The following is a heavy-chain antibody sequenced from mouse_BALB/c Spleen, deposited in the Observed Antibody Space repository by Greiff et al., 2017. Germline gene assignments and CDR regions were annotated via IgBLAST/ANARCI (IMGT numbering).Heavy chain of an antibody. CDR1: GFNIKDTY. V-gene: IGHV14-3*02. D-gene: IGHD1-1*01. CDR3: AYYYGSSYAMDY. Sequence: VQLQQSGAELVKPGASVKLSCTASGFNIKDTYMHWVKQRPEQGLEWIGRIDPANGNTKYDPKFQGKATITADTSSNTAYLQLSSLTSEDTAVYYWAYYYGSSYAMDYWGQGTSVTVSS. J-gene: IGHJ4*01. CDR2: IDPANGNT.